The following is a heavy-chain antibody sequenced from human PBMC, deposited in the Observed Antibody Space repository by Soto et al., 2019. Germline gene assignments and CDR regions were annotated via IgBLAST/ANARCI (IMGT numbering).Heavy chain of an antibody. CDR3: ARDRIQLRLGKYSFNGMDV. CDR1: GYTFLDSY. J-gene: IGHJ6*02. V-gene: IGHV1-2*02. D-gene: IGHD3-16*01. Sequence: QVQLVQSGAEVKKPGASVKVSCQTSGYTFLDSYIHWVRQAPGQGLEWMGYIDPNSGDTNYGKVFQGRLTVTRDTSVSTVYMALSSLRFDDTAVYFCARDRIQLRLGKYSFNGMDVWGQGTTIIVSS. CDR2: IDPNSGDT.